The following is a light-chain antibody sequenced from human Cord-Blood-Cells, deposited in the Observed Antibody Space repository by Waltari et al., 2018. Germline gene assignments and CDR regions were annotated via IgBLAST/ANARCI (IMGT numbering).Light chain of an antibody. J-gene: IGKJ1*01. CDR3: QQYGSSPPWT. Sequence: EIVLTQSPGTLSLSPGERATLSCRASQSVSSSYLAWYQQKPGQAPRLLIYCASSRATGIPDRFSGSGSGTDFTLTISRLEPEDVAVYYCQQYGSSPPWTFGQGTKVEIK. CDR1: QSVSSSY. CDR2: CAS. V-gene: IGKV3-20*01.